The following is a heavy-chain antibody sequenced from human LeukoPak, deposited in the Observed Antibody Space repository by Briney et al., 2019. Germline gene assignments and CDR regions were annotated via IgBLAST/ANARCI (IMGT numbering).Heavy chain of an antibody. V-gene: IGHV3-30*02. CDR2: LRYDGSTA. J-gene: IGHJ4*02. CDR3: AKDPYGGTYPSYFDY. CDR1: GFTLSSYV. D-gene: IGHD1-26*01. Sequence: GGSLSLSCAASGFTLSSYVMNWVRQAPGKGLDWVAFLRYDGSTAFYEDSVKGRFTISRDSSKNTLYLQMNSLTPADTAIYYCAKDPYGGTYPSYFDYWGQGTLVTVSS.